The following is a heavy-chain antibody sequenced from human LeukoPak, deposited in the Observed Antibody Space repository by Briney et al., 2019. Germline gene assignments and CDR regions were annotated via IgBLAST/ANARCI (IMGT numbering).Heavy chain of an antibody. D-gene: IGHD1-26*01. V-gene: IGHV6-1*01. CDR1: GDSVSSNSAA. J-gene: IGHJ3*02. CDR3: ARDLRAWESLAFDI. CDR2: TYYRSKWYN. Sequence: SQTLSLTCAISGDSVSSNSAAWNWIRQSPSRGLEWLGRTYYRSKWYNDYAVSVKSRITINPDTSKNQFSLQLNSVTPEDTAVYCCARDLRAWESLAFDIWGQGTMVTASS.